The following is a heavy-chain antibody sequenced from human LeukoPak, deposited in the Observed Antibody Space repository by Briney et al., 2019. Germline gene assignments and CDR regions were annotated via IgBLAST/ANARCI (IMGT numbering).Heavy chain of an antibody. V-gene: IGHV5-51*01. CDR2: IYPGDSDT. CDR3: ARSGTAAQAQPLWFDP. J-gene: IGHJ5*02. Sequence: GESLKISCKGSGYSFTSYWIGWVRQMPGKGLEWMGIIYPGDSDTRYSPSFQGQVTISADKSISTAYLQWSSLKASDTAMYYCARSGTAAQAQPLWFDPWGQGTLVTVSS. D-gene: IGHD6-6*01. CDR1: GYSFTSYW.